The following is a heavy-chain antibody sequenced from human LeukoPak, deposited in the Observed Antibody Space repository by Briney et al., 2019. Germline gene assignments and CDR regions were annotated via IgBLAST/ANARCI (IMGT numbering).Heavy chain of an antibody. D-gene: IGHD1-26*01. CDR1: GFTFSSYG. Sequence: PGRSLRLSCAASGFTFSSYGMPCVRQAPGKGLEWVAVIWYDGSNKYYADSVKGRFTISRDNSKNTLYLQMNSLRAEDTAVYYCARVMGATIQSAFDIWGQGTMVTVSS. CDR3: ARVMGATIQSAFDI. CDR2: IWYDGSNK. J-gene: IGHJ3*02. V-gene: IGHV3-33*01.